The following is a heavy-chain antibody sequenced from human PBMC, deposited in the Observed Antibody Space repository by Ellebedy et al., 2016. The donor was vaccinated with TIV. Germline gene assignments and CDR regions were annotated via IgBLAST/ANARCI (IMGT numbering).Heavy chain of an antibody. J-gene: IGHJ4*02. V-gene: IGHV3-7*01. CDR2: IKEDAGEK. CDR3: ARGFTNYDVLTGYYRTSFIDY. CDR1: GFTFTRYW. D-gene: IGHD3-9*01. Sequence: GESLKISCAASGFTFTRYWMSWVRQAPGQGLEWVANIKEDAGEKHYEESVKGRFTISRDNAKNSLYLQMNSLRADDTAVNYCARGFTNYDVLTGYYRTSFIDYWGQGTLVTVSS.